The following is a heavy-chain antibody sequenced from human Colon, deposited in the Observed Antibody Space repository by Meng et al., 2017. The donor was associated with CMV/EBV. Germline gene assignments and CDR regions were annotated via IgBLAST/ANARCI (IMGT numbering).Heavy chain of an antibody. J-gene: IGHJ4*02. V-gene: IGHV1-2*02. CDR1: GYTFIGSN. D-gene: IGHD5-24*01. CDR3: ARAGDDYFDL. Sequence: VSFKASGYTFIGSNIHWVRQAPGQGLEWMGWINPNMGGPTYAQKFKGRVTVTRDTSISTVYMEVNSLTSDDTAVYYCARAGDDYFDLWGQGTLVTVSS. CDR2: INPNMGGP.